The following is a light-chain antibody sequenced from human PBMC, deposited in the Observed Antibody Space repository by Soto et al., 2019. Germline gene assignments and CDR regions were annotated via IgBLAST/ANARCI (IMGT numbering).Light chain of an antibody. J-gene: IGLJ2*01. Sequence: NFMLTQPHSVSESPGKTVTISCTRSSGNIASSFVQWLQQRPGSSPTTVIYEDNQRPSGVPDRFSGSIDSSSNSASLTISGLENEDEADYCCLSYDYSRQVFGAGTKLTVL. V-gene: IGLV6-57*01. CDR2: EDN. CDR1: SGNIASSF. CDR3: LSYDYSRQV.